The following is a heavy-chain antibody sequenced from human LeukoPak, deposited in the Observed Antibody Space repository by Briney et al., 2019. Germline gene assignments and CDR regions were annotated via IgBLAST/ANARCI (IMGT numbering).Heavy chain of an antibody. CDR2: IYYSGST. CDR3: ARAPGGYFDY. Sequence: PSETRSLTCTVSGGSISSYYWSWIRQPPGKGLEWIGYIYYSGSTNYNPSLKSRVTISVDTSKNQFSLKLSSVTAADTAVYYCARAPGGYFDYWGQGTLVTVSS. J-gene: IGHJ4*02. CDR1: GGSISSYY. D-gene: IGHD2-2*01. V-gene: IGHV4-59*01.